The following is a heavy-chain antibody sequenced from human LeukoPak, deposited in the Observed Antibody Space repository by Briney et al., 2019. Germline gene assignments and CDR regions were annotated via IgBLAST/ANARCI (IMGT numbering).Heavy chain of an antibody. D-gene: IGHD5-12*01. Sequence: GGSLRLSCAASGFTFSSYAMHWVRQAPGKGLEYVSAISSNGGSTYYANSVKGRFTISRDNSKNTLYLQMSSLRPDDTAVYYCVRTYDENPLGWFDPWGQGTLVTVSS. CDR3: VRTYDENPLGWFDP. J-gene: IGHJ5*02. CDR2: ISSNGGST. CDR1: GFTFSSYA. V-gene: IGHV3-64*01.